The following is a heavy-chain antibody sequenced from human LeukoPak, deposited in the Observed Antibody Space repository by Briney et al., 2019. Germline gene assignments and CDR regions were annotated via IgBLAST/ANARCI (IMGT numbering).Heavy chain of an antibody. CDR3: ARVPCSSTSCYEGYFDY. J-gene: IGHJ4*02. V-gene: IGHV1-2*02. Sequence: GASVKVSCKASGYTFTNYYMHWVRQAPGQGLEWMGWINPNSGGTNYAQKFQGRVTMTRDTSISTAYMELSRLRSDDTAVYYCARVPCSSTSCYEGYFDYWGQGTLVTVSS. CDR1: GYTFTNYY. CDR2: INPNSGGT. D-gene: IGHD2-2*01.